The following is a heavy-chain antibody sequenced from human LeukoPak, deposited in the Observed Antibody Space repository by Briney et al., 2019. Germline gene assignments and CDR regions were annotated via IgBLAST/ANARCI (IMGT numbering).Heavy chain of an antibody. CDR3: AREAPYYYDSSGYYYWGYFDY. V-gene: IGHV3-30*03. J-gene: IGHJ4*02. CDR1: GFTFSSYS. Sequence: GGSLRLSCAASGFTFSSYSMNWVRQAPGKGLEWVAVISYDGSNKYYADSVKGRFTISRDNSKNTLYLQMNSLRAEDTAVYYCAREAPYYYDSSGYYYWGYFDYWGQGTLVTVSS. CDR2: ISYDGSNK. D-gene: IGHD3-22*01.